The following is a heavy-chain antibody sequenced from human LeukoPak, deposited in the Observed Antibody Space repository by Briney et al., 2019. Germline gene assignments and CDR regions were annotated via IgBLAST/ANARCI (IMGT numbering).Heavy chain of an antibody. CDR1: GGTFSSYA. CDR3: AGAAAGSLGIDY. Sequence: SVKVSCKASGGTFSSYAISWVRQAPGQGLEWMGGIIPIFGTANYAQKFQGRVTITADESTSTAYMELSSLRSEDTAVYYCAGAAAGSLGIDYWGQGTLVTVSS. J-gene: IGHJ4*02. D-gene: IGHD6-13*01. V-gene: IGHV1-69*13. CDR2: IIPIFGTA.